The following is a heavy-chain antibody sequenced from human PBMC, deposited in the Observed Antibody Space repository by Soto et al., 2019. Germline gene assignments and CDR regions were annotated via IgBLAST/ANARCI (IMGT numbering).Heavy chain of an antibody. V-gene: IGHV3-33*01. J-gene: IGHJ4*02. Sequence: HVQLVESGGGVVQPGRSLRLSCAASGFMFSNHGMHWVRQAPGKGLEWVAVIWSDGNNRYYADSVKGRFTISRDNSKNTVYLRMSSLRVEDAAVYYCVRGDNWNDEASDCWGQGTLVTVSS. CDR2: IWSDGNNR. D-gene: IGHD1-1*01. CDR3: VRGDNWNDEASDC. CDR1: GFMFSNHG.